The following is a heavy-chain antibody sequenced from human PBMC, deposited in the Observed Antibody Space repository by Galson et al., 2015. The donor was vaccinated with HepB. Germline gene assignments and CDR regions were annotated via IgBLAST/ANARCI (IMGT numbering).Heavy chain of an antibody. CDR3: ARDNERGYFYYMDV. V-gene: IGHV3-74*01. CDR1: GFTFSRYW. Sequence: SLRLSCAASGFTFSRYWMHWVRHAPGKGLVWVSRINSDGSSTSYADSVKGRFTISRDNAKNTLYLQMNSPRAEDTAVYYCARDNERGYFYYMDVWGKGTRSPSP. CDR2: INSDGSST. J-gene: IGHJ6*03. D-gene: IGHD3-22*01.